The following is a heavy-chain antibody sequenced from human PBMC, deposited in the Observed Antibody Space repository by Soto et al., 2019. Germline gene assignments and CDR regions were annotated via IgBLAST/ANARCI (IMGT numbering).Heavy chain of an antibody. CDR1: GFTFSTYW. CDR2: INGDGSTT. V-gene: IGHV3-74*03. CDR3: ARDDNPDY. D-gene: IGHD1-20*01. Sequence: EVQLVESGGGLVQPGGSLRLSCAASGFTFSTYWMHWVRQGPGKGLVWLSRINGDGSTTEYADSVKGRFTISRGNAKNTLYPQIHTLRVEDTALYYCARDDNPDYWGPGTLVTVSS. J-gene: IGHJ4*02.